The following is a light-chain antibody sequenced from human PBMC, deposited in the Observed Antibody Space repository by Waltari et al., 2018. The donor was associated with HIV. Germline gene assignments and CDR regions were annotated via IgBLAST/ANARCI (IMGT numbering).Light chain of an antibody. CDR3: CSYAGSSIP. Sequence: QSALTQPASVSGYFGQSINISCTGTSSDVGSYNHVSWYPHHPGKAPKLIIYEVNKPPSGVSNRFSGSKAGNTASFTVSVLQAEDESDYYCCSYAGSSIPFGGGTKLTVL. CDR2: EVN. J-gene: IGLJ2*01. V-gene: IGLV2-23*02. CDR1: SSDVGSYNH.